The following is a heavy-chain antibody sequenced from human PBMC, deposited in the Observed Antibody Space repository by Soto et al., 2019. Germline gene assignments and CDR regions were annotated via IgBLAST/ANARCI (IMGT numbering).Heavy chain of an antibody. CDR3: AGLYGDYVPY. J-gene: IGHJ4*02. V-gene: IGHV4-39*01. Sequence: QLQLQESGPGLVKPSETLSLTCSVSGDSISSSSYYWGWIRQPPGKGLEWIGTINYSGSTYYNPSRKGRVTISVDTSKNQFSLKVSSGTAADTAVYCCAGLYGDYVPYWGQGILVSVSS. D-gene: IGHD4-17*01. CDR2: INYSGST. CDR1: GDSISSSSYY.